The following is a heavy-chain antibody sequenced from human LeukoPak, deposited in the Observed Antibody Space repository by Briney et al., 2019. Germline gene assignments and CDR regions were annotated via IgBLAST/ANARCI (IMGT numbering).Heavy chain of an antibody. CDR3: AADLSNPRMGASYLDS. D-gene: IGHD3-16*01. CDR1: GFTSTNFA. CDR2: ITVGSGAI. Sequence: ASVKVSCKASGFTSTNFAVQWVRQARGQRLEWIGWITVGSGAIKCAQDFQERVTITRDLSTSTLYMELRSLTSEDTAVYYCAADLSNPRMGASYLDSWGQGTLVTVSS. J-gene: IGHJ4*02. V-gene: IGHV1-58*01.